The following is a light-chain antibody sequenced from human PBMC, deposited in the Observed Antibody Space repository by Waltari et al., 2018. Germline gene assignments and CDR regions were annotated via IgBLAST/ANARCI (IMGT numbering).Light chain of an antibody. CDR2: EDN. J-gene: IGLJ2*01. Sequence: SYELTQPPSVSVSPGQTAIITCSGDKLGDKYASWYQQKQGQSPILVMYEDNKRPSGIPERFSASNSGNTATLTISGTQATDEADYYCQAWDSSVVFGGGTKLTVL. V-gene: IGLV3-1*01. CDR1: KLGDKY. CDR3: QAWDSSVV.